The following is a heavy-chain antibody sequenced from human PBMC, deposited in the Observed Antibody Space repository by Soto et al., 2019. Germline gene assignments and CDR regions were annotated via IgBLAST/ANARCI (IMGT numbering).Heavy chain of an antibody. D-gene: IGHD2-15*01. CDR1: GGSVSSGSYD. V-gene: IGHV4-61*01. CDR3: ARGHCSGGSCQSPFDY. CDR2: IYYSGST. J-gene: IGHJ4*02. Sequence: SETLSLTCTVSGGSVSSGSYDWSWIRQPPGKGLEWIGYIYYSGSTNYNPSLKSRVTISVDTSKNQFSLKLSSVTAADTAVYYCARGHCSGGSCQSPFDYWGQGTLVTVSS.